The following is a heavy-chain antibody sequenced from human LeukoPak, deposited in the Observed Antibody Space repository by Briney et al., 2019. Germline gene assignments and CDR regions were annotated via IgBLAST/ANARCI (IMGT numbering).Heavy chain of an antibody. V-gene: IGHV1-46*01. CDR3: ARDRDQAYYDSSGYYHPFDY. Sequence: ASVKVSCKASGYTFTSYYMHWVRQAPGQGLEWMGIINPSGGSTSYAQKFQGRVTITADKSTSTAYMELSSLRSEDTAVYYCARDRDQAYYDSSGYYHPFDYWGQGTLVTVSS. J-gene: IGHJ4*02. D-gene: IGHD3-22*01. CDR1: GYTFTSYY. CDR2: INPSGGST.